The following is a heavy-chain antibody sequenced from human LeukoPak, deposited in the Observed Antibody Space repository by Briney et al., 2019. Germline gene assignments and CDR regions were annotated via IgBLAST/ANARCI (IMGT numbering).Heavy chain of an antibody. J-gene: IGHJ4*02. Sequence: SRTLSLTCTVSGGSISSGSYYWSWIRQPAGKGLEWIGRIYTSGSTNYNPSLKSRVTISVDTSKNQFSLKLSSVTAADTAVYYCARRILYCSSTSCYLWDYWGQGTLVTVSS. CDR2: IYTSGST. CDR3: ARRILYCSSTSCYLWDY. D-gene: IGHD2-2*01. V-gene: IGHV4-61*02. CDR1: GGSISSGSYY.